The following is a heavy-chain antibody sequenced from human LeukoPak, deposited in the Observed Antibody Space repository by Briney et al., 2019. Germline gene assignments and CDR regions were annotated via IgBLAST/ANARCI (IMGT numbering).Heavy chain of an antibody. CDR1: GFMFSTYN. V-gene: IGHV3-48*02. CDR3: ARDGVQLWLSVGYFDY. J-gene: IGHJ4*02. CDR2: ISSSSTTI. Sequence: GGSLRLSCAVSGFMFSTYNMSWVRQAPGKGLEWVSYISSSSTTIYYADSVKGRFTISRDNAKNSLYLQMNSLRDEDTAVYYCARDGVQLWLSVGYFDYWGQGTRVTVSS. D-gene: IGHD5-18*01.